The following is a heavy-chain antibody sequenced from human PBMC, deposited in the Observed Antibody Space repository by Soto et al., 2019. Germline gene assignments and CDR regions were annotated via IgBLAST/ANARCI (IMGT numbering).Heavy chain of an antibody. V-gene: IGHV4-39*01. J-gene: IGHJ6*03. CDR1: DGSISSSTYY. CDR3: ARHLGRGLGYFYMDV. Sequence: QLQLQESGPGLVKPSETLSLTCTVSDGSISSSTYYWGWIRQPPGKGLEWIGSVYYSGSTYYKSSLRSRGSISVDTSKNQYSLNLYSVTAADTAVYYCARHLGRGLGYFYMDVWGKGTTVTVSS. D-gene: IGHD2-15*01. CDR2: VYYSGST.